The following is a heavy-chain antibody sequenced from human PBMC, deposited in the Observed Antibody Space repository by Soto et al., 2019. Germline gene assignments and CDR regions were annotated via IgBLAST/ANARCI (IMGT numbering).Heavy chain of an antibody. J-gene: IGHJ1*01. CDR1: GFTFSSYG. D-gene: IGHD1-26*01. Sequence: QVQLVESGGGVVQPGRSLRLSCAASGFTFSSYGMHWVRQAPGKGLEWVAVISYDGSNKYYADSVKGRFTISRDNSKNTLYPQMNTLRAEDTAVYYCAKDRGSYYRYFQHWGQGTLVTVSS. CDR3: AKDRGSYYRYFQH. V-gene: IGHV3-30*18. CDR2: ISYDGSNK.